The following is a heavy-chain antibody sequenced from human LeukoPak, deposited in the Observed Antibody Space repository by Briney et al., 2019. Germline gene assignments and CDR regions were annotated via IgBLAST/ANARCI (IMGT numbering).Heavy chain of an antibody. CDR3: ARVERPDYGDYVGAFDI. V-gene: IGHV3-23*01. D-gene: IGHD4-17*01. J-gene: IGHJ3*02. CDR1: EFTFNSYA. CDR2: SGSGGST. Sequence: PGGSLRLSCAASEFTFNSYAMTWVRQAPGKGLEWVSSSGSGGSTYYADSVKGRFTISRDNAKNSLYLQMNSLRAEDTAVYYCARVERPDYGDYVGAFDIWGQGTMVTVSS.